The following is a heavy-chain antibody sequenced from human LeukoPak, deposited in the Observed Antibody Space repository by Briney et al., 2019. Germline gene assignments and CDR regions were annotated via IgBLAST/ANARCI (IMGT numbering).Heavy chain of an antibody. V-gene: IGHV3-23*01. Sequence: PGGSLRLSCAASGFTFSSYAMSWVRQAPGKGLEWVSAISGSGGSTYYADSVKGRFTISRDNSKNTLYLQMSSLRAEDTAVYYCAKDSSRPATVTLDYWGQGTLVTVSS. CDR3: AKDSSRPATVTLDY. D-gene: IGHD2-2*01. CDR1: GFTFSSYA. J-gene: IGHJ4*02. CDR2: ISGSGGST.